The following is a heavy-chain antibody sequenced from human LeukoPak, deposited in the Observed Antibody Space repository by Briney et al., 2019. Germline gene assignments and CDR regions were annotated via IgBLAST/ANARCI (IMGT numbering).Heavy chain of an antibody. CDR3: ATSHPGRGFSYGSLDY. Sequence: KPGGSLRLSCAASGFTFTNAWMSWVRQAPGKGLEWVSYIGSSASPIYYADSVKGRFTISRDNAKNSLYLQMNSLRAEGTAVYYCATSHPGRGFSYGSLDYWGPGTLVTVSS. D-gene: IGHD5-18*01. J-gene: IGHJ4*02. V-gene: IGHV3-11*04. CDR2: IGSSASPI. CDR1: GFTFTNAW.